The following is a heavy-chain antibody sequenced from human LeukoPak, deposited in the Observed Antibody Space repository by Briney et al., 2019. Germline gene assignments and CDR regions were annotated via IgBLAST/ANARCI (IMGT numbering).Heavy chain of an antibody. CDR2: IHPNSDGT. Sequence: ASVKVSCKASGYTFTNYYMHWVRQAPGQGLEWMGWIHPNSDGTNYAQKFQGRVTMTRDTSNNTAYMELSRLRSDDTAIYYCARGGSTVFGVVNDWGQGTLVTVSS. CDR1: GYTFTNYY. V-gene: IGHV1-2*02. D-gene: IGHD3-3*01. J-gene: IGHJ4*02. CDR3: ARGGSTVFGVVND.